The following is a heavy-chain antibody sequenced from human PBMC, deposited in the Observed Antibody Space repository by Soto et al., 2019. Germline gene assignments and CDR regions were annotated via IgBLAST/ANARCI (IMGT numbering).Heavy chain of an antibody. CDR1: GGSISSGGYY. CDR3: ARGFKSWGVAVAGNFDY. Sequence: SETLSLTCTVSGGSISSGGYYWSWIRQHPGKGLEWIGYIYYSGSTYYNPSLKSRVTISVDTSKNQFSLKLSSVTAADTAVYYCARGFKSWGVAVAGNFDYWGQGTLVTVSS. V-gene: IGHV4-31*03. D-gene: IGHD6-19*01. CDR2: IYYSGST. J-gene: IGHJ4*02.